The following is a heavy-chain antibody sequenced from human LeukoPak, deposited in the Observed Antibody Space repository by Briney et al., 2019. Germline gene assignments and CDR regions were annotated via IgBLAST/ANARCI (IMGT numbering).Heavy chain of an antibody. CDR2: MNPNSGNT. D-gene: IGHD3-9*01. Sequence: ASVKVSCKASGYTFTSYDINWVRQATGQGLEWMGWMNPNSGNTGYAQKFQGRVTMTRSTSISTAYMELSSLRSEDTAVYYCARVIPVLRYFDWLSAGFDYWGQGTLVTVSS. V-gene: IGHV1-8*01. J-gene: IGHJ4*02. CDR3: ARVIPVLRYFDWLSAGFDY. CDR1: GYTFTSYD.